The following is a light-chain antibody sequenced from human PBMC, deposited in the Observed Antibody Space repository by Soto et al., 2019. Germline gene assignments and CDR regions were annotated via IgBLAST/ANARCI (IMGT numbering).Light chain of an antibody. CDR2: DVS. Sequence: QSVLTQPRSVSGSPGQSVSISCTGTSSDVGGYNYVSWYQQHPGKAPKLMIFDVSKRPSGVPDRFSGSKSANTASLTIPGLQAEDEADYYCCSYAGTYTYVFGTGTKVTV. V-gene: IGLV2-11*01. CDR1: SSDVGGYNY. J-gene: IGLJ1*01. CDR3: CSYAGTYTYV.